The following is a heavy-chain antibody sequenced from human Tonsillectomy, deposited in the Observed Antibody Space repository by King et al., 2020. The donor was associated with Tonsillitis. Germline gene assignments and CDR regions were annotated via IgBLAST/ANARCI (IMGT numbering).Heavy chain of an antibody. D-gene: IGHD2-21*02. CDR3: ARVRGCDYYYYYGMDV. CDR2: ISYDGRFK. CDR1: GFTFSSHA. V-gene: IGHV3-30*04. J-gene: IGHJ6*02. Sequence: VQLVESGGGVVQPGRSLRLSCAASGFTFSSHAMHWVRQAPGKGLEWVAVISYDGRFKYYADSVKGRFTISRDNSKNTLYLQMNSLRAEDTAVYYCARVRGCDYYYYYGMDVWGQGTTVTVSS.